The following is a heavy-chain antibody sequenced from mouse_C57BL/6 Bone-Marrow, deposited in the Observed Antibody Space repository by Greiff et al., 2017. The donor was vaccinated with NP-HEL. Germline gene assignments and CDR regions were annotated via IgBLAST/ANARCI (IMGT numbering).Heavy chain of an antibody. CDR2: ISNLAYSI. V-gene: IGHV5-15*01. CDR3: ARRMITTGGYYAMDY. J-gene: IGHJ4*01. D-gene: IGHD2-4*01. CDR1: GFTFSDYG. Sequence: EVKLQESGGGLVQPGGSLKLSCAASGFTFSDYGMAWVRQAPRKGPEWVAFISNLAYSIYYADTVTGRFTISRENAKNTLYLEMSSLRSEDTAMYYCARRMITTGGYYAMDYWGQGTSVTVSS.